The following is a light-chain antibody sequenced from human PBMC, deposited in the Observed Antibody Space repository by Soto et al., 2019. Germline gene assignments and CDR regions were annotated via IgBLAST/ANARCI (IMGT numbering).Light chain of an antibody. CDR1: ETVDSF. CDR3: QQYNNWPWT. Sequence: EIVLTQSPATLSLSPGERAALSCRASETVDSFLAWYQQKPGQAPRLLIHGASTRATGFPARFSGSGSGTDFTLTISSLQSEDFAVYYCQQYNNWPWTFGQGTKVDIK. CDR2: GAS. V-gene: IGKV3-15*01. J-gene: IGKJ1*01.